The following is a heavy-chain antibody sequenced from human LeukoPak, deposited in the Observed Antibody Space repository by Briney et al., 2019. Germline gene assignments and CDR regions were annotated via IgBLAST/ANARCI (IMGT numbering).Heavy chain of an antibody. Sequence: SEALSLTCTVSGSSISSGGYYWGWIRQPPGKGLEWIGSIYYSGSTYYNPSLKSRVTISVDTSKNQFSLKLSSVTAADTAVYYCASPGGGPTDYWGQGTLVTVSS. CDR3: ASPGGGPTDY. J-gene: IGHJ4*02. CDR2: IYYSGST. D-gene: IGHD3-16*01. CDR1: GSSISSGGYY. V-gene: IGHV4-39*01.